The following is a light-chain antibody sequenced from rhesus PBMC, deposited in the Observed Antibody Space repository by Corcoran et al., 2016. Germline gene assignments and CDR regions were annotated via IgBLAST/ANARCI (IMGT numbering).Light chain of an antibody. CDR3: QQDYSPPST. V-gene: IGKV1-94*01. CDR1: QGINKD. Sequence: DIQMTQSPSSLSASVGDRVTVTCRASQGINKDLTWYQQKPGKAPTLLIYAASSLQTGVSSRFSGSGSGTDFTLTISSLQAEDVATYYCQQDYSPPSTFGQGTKVEIK. J-gene: IGKJ1*01. CDR2: AAS.